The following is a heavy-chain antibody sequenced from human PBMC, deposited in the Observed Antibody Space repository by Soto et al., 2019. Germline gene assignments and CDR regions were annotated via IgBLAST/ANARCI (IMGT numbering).Heavy chain of an antibody. CDR1: GFTFSSYW. Sequence: EVQLVESGGGLVQPGGSLRLSCAASGFTFSSYWMHWVRQAPGKGLVWVSRINGDGSTTTYADSVKGRFTISRDNAKNTLYLQMNSLRAEDTAVYYCARDWNYGMDVWGQGTTVTVSS. CDR3: ARDWNYGMDV. V-gene: IGHV3-74*01. D-gene: IGHD1-1*01. J-gene: IGHJ6*02. CDR2: INGDGSTT.